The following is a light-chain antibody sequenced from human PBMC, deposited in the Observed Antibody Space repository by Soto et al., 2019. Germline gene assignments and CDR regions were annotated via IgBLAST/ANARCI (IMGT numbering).Light chain of an antibody. V-gene: IGLV2-14*01. CDR3: TSYSSAATLYI. CDR1: RSDVGGYNF. CDR2: EVN. Sequence: QSVLTQPASVSGSPGQSITISCTGARSDVGGYNFVSWYQLHPGKAPKLIIYEVNNRASGVSNRFSGSKSGNTASLAISGLQPDDEADDYCTSYSSAATLYIFGTGTKLTVL. J-gene: IGLJ1*01.